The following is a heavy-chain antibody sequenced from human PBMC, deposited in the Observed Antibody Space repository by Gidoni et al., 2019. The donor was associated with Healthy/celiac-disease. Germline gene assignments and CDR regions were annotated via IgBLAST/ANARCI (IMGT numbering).Heavy chain of an antibody. Sequence: QVQLQESGPGLVKPSETLSLTCTVSGCSINSYYWSWIRQPAGKGLEWIGRIYTSESTNYNPSLKSRVTMSVDTSKNHFSLKLSSVTAADTAVYYCARGDFWSGRYYYMDVWGKGTTVTVSS. V-gene: IGHV4-4*07. CDR1: GCSINSYY. J-gene: IGHJ6*03. CDR2: IYTSEST. CDR3: ARGDFWSGRYYYMDV. D-gene: IGHD3-3*01.